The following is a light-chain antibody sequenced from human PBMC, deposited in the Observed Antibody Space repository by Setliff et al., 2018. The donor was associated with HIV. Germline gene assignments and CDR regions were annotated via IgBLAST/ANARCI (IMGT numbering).Light chain of an antibody. J-gene: IGLJ1*01. CDR3: SSYTSSSTYV. CDR2: DVS. Sequence: QSVLTQPASVSGSPGQSITISCTGTSSDVGGYNYVSWYQQHPSKAPKLMIYDVSKRPSGVSNRFSGSKSGNTASLTISGLQAEDEADYYCSSYTSSSTYVFGIGTKVTVL. V-gene: IGLV2-14*01. CDR1: SSDVGGYNY.